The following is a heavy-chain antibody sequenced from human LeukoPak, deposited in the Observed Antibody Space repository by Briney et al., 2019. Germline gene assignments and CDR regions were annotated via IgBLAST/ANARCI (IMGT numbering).Heavy chain of an antibody. D-gene: IGHD2-21*01. CDR2: INPSGGTT. CDR3: AREERMIAIAVPRPFGY. J-gene: IGHJ4*02. Sequence: ASVKVSCKASGYTFTNYYMHWVRQAPGQGLEWMGIINPSGGTTIYAQKLQGRVTMTRDTSTSTVYMELSSLRSEDTAVYYCAREERMIAIAVPRPFGYWGQGTLVTVSS. CDR1: GYTFTNYY. V-gene: IGHV1-46*01.